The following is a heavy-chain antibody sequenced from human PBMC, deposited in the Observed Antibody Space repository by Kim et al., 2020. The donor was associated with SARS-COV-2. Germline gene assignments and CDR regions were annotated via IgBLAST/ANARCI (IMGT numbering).Heavy chain of an antibody. J-gene: IGHJ6*02. CDR3: ARRGIVGATFSYYYYGMDV. D-gene: IGHD1-26*01. Sequence: VEFLKISCKGSGYSFTSYWIGWVRQMPGKGLEWMGIIYPGYSDTRYSPSFHGEVTISADKSISTAYLQWNSLKASDTAMYYCARRGIVGATFSYYYYGMDVWGQGTTVTVSS. V-gene: IGHV5-51*01. CDR2: IYPGYSDT. CDR1: GYSFTSYW.